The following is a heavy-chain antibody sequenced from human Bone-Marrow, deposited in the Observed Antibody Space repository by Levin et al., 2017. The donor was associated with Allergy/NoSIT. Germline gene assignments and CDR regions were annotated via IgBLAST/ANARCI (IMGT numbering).Heavy chain of an antibody. V-gene: IGHV4-61*02. Sequence: SETLSLTCAVSGGSISSGSYYWNWIRQPAGKGVEWIGRIYSTGSTNYNPSLKSRVTISLDTSKNQFSLKLSSVSAADTALYYCATEHYHGSGGFHAPFDFWGRGSLVTVSS. CDR3: ATEHYHGSGGFHAPFDF. CDR2: IYSTGST. J-gene: IGHJ2*01. D-gene: IGHD3-10*01. CDR1: GGSISSGSYY.